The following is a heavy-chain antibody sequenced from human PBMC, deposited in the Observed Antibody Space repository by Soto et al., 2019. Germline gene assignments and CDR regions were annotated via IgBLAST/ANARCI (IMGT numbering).Heavy chain of an antibody. CDR2: ISYDGSNK. CDR3: AKTYGDYGIVDAFDI. Sequence: QAQLVESGGGVVQPGRSLRLSCAASGFTFSSYGMHWVRQAPGKGLEWVAVISYDGSNKYYADSVKGRFTISRDNSKNTLYLKMNSLRAEDTAVYYCAKTYGDYGIVDAFDIWGQGTMVTVSS. J-gene: IGHJ3*02. D-gene: IGHD4-17*01. CDR1: GFTFSSYG. V-gene: IGHV3-30*18.